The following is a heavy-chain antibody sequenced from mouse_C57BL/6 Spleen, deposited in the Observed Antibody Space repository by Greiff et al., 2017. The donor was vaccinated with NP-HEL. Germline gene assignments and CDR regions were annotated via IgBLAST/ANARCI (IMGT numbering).Heavy chain of an antibody. CDR1: GYSFTGYY. J-gene: IGHJ2*01. V-gene: IGHV1-42*01. Sequence: VQLQQSGPELVKPGASVKISCKASGYSFTGYYMNWVKQSPEKSLEWIGEINPNTGGTTYNQKFKAKATLTVDKSSSTAYMQLKSLTSEDSAVYYCARVDLLHFDYWGQGTTLTVSS. CDR3: ARVDLLHFDY. CDR2: INPNTGGT. D-gene: IGHD2-10*01.